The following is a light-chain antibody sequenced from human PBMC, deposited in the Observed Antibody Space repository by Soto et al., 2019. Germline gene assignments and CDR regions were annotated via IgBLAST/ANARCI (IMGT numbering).Light chain of an antibody. V-gene: IGKV1-39*01. CDR2: AAS. CDR1: ESIGSY. CDR3: QQNYSPTRA. Sequence: DNQMSQSPSCLCASVGVRCTSISRASESIGSYLNWYQQKPGRAPKLLIYAASRLQSGVPSRFSGSGSETDFTLTISSLQFEDFATYFGQQNYSPTRAFGHGTKVDIK. J-gene: IGKJ3*01.